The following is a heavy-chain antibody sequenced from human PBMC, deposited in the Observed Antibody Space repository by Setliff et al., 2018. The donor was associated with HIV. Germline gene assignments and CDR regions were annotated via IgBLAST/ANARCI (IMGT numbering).Heavy chain of an antibody. D-gene: IGHD1-26*01. CDR1: HYSISDSYY. CDR3: ARGQWEGLHAYFFDV. J-gene: IGHJ4*01. CDR2: VYYLGNT. V-gene: IGHV4-38-2*01. Sequence: PSETLSLTCLVSHYSISDSYYWGWVRQPPGKGLEWIGTVYYLGNTYHNPSLRSRLSLSIDRSHQSFSFQLTSVSAADTAMYYCARGQWEGLHAYFFDVWGHGMLVTVSS.